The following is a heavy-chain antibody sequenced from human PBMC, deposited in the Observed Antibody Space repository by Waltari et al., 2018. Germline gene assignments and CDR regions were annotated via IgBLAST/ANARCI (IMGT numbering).Heavy chain of an antibody. J-gene: IGHJ5*02. CDR3: ARERQLELGRTGVFDP. Sequence: QVRLDQWGAGLLKPSETLSLTCAVYGGSFSGYYWSWIRRSPEKGLEWIGEITHTGKTNYNPSLRGRITMSVDTSKNQFSWKMTSVTAADTAVYYCARERQLELGRTGVFDPWSRGTPVTVSS. D-gene: IGHD1-7*01. V-gene: IGHV4-34*01. CDR2: ITHTGKT. CDR1: GGSFSGYY.